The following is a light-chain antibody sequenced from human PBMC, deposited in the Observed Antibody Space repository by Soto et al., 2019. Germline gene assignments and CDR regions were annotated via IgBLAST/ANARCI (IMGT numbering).Light chain of an antibody. CDR2: DNN. CDR3: GTWDAGWV. V-gene: IGLV1-51*01. Sequence: QSVLTQPPSVSAAPGQKVTISCSGSSSNFGNKYVSWYQQLPGAAPKLLIYDNNKRPSGTPDRFSGSKSGTSATLGITGLQTGDEADYYCGTWDAGWVFGGGTKLTVL. J-gene: IGLJ3*02. CDR1: SSNFGNKY.